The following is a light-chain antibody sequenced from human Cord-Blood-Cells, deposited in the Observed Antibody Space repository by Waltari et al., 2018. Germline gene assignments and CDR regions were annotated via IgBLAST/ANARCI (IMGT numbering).Light chain of an antibody. Sequence: EIVMTQSPATLSVSPGERATLSCRASQSVNSNLAWYQQKPGHAPRLLIYGASTRATGIPARFSGSESGTEFTLTISSLQSEDFAVYYCQQYNNWPLTFGGGTKVEIK. V-gene: IGKV3-15*01. J-gene: IGKJ4*02. CDR3: QQYNNWPLT. CDR1: QSVNSN. CDR2: GAS.